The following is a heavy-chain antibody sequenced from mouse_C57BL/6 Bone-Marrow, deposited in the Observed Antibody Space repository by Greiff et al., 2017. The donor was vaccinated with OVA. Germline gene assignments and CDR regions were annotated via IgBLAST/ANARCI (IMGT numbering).Heavy chain of an antibody. CDR3: AGDPLGAD. CDR2: IYPGDGDT. D-gene: IGHD4-1*01. Sequence: VQLQQSGPELVKPGASVKISCKASGYAFSSSWMNWVKQRPGKGLEWIGRIYPGDGDTNYNGKFKGKATLTADKSSSKAYMQLSSLTSEDSAVYFCAGDPLGADWGQGTLVTVSA. V-gene: IGHV1-82*01. J-gene: IGHJ3*01. CDR1: GYAFSSSW.